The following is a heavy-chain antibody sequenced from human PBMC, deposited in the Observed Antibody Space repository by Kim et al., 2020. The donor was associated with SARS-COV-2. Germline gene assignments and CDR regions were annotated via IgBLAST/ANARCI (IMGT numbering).Heavy chain of an antibody. CDR3: AREDGYYDSSGYYPSFFDY. V-gene: IGHV3-30*01. Sequence: GRFTISRDNSKNTLYLQMNSLRAEDTAVYYCAREDGYYDSSGYYPSFFDYWGQGTLVTVSS. J-gene: IGHJ4*02. D-gene: IGHD3-22*01.